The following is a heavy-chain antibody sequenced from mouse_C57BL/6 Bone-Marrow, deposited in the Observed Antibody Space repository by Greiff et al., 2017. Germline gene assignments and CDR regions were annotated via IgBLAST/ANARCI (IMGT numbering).Heavy chain of an antibody. D-gene: IGHD1-1*01. CDR1: GFTFSSYG. CDR2: ISSGGSYT. CDR3: ASPLYYYYAMDY. V-gene: IGHV5-6*01. Sequence: EVKLMESGGDLVKPGGSLKPSCAASGFTFSSYGMSWVRQTPDKRLEWVATISSGGSYTYYPDSVKGRFTISRDNAKNTLYLQMSSLKSEDTAMYYCASPLYYYYAMDYWGQGTSVTVSS. J-gene: IGHJ4*01.